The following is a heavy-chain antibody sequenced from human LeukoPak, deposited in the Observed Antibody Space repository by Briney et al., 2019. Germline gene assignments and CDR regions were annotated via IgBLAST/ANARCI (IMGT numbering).Heavy chain of an antibody. V-gene: IGHV4-39*07. D-gene: IGHD1-14*01. CDR2: IYYSGST. J-gene: IGHJ6*03. Sequence: SETLSLTCTVSGGSININTYYWGWIRQPPGKGLKWIRSIYYSGSTYYNPSLKSRVTISVDTSKNQFSLKLSSVTAADTAVYYCARDRKYYYHMDVWGKGTTVTVSS. CDR1: GGSININTYY. CDR3: ARDRKYYYHMDV.